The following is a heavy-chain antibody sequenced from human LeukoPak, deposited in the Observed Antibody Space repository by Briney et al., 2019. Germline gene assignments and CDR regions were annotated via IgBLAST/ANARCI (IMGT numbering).Heavy chain of an antibody. V-gene: IGHV3-53*01. CDR3: ARDSETETGWYYYGMDV. CDR1: GSIVSSNY. D-gene: IGHD1-1*01. J-gene: IGHJ6*02. CDR2: LYSGGSA. Sequence: SGGSLRLSCAASGSIVSSNYMSWVRQAPGKGLEWIAVLYSGGSAYYADSVKGRFTISRDNSKNTLYLQIYSLRAEDTAIYYCARDSETETGWYYYGMDVWGQGTTVTVSS.